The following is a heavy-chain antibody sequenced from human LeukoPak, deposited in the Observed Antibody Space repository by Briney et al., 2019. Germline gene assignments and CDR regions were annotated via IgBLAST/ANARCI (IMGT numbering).Heavy chain of an antibody. J-gene: IGHJ3*02. D-gene: IGHD3-22*01. Sequence: ASVKVSCKASGYTFTRYYMYWVRQAPGQGLEWMGIINPSGGNTNYAQKFQGRVTMTRDMSTSTVYMELSSLRSEDTAVYYCARERSSGYNDAFDIWGQGTMVTVSS. CDR1: GYTFTRYY. V-gene: IGHV1-46*01. CDR3: ARERSSGYNDAFDI. CDR2: INPSGGNT.